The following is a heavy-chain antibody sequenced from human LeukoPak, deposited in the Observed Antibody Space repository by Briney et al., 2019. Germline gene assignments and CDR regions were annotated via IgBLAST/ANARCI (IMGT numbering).Heavy chain of an antibody. D-gene: IGHD6-19*01. CDR3: AGDAGNSSGWNDFDY. CDR2: ISTSSYI. CDR1: GFTFSSYA. J-gene: IGHJ4*02. V-gene: IGHV3-21*01. Sequence: GGSLRLSCAASGFTFSSYAMSWVRQAPGKGLEWVSSISTSSYIYYADSVKGRFTISRDNAKNSLYLQMNSLRAEDTAVYYCAGDAGNSSGWNDFDYWGQGTLVTVSS.